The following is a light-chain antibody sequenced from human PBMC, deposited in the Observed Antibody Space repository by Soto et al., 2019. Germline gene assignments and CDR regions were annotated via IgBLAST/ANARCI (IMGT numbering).Light chain of an antibody. CDR2: GAS. CDR1: QSVTTQ. V-gene: IGKV3-20*01. CDR3: QQYCGSNRT. Sequence: IVLTQSPGTLSLSPGERATLSCRASQSVTTQLAWYQQKPGQAPRLIIHGASSRATGVPDRITGSGSGTDFTLSMSRLEPEEFAVYYCQQYCGSNRTFGQGTKGDIK. J-gene: IGKJ1*01.